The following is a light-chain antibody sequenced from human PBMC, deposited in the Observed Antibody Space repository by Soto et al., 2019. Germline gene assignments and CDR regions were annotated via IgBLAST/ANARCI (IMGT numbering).Light chain of an antibody. CDR3: QQYGSSWT. CDR2: GTS. V-gene: IGKV3-20*01. CDR1: QSVSSRY. J-gene: IGKJ1*01. Sequence: EIVMTQSPATLSVSPGDRATLACRASQSVSSRYLAWYQQTPGQAPRLLIYGTSHRATGIPDRFSGSGSGTDFTLTINRLEPEDFAVYYCQQYGSSWTFGQGTKVDIK.